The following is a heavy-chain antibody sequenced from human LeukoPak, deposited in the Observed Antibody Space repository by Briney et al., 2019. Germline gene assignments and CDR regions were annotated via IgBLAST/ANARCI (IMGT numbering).Heavy chain of an antibody. CDR1: GYSFTSYW. D-gene: IGHD2-2*01. J-gene: IGHJ4*02. CDR3: ARRDCSSTSCHPFGY. Sequence: GESLKISCKGSGYSFTSYWIGWVRQMPGKGLEWMGIIYPGDSDTRYSPSFQGQVTISADKSISTAYLQWSSLKASDTAMYYCARRDCSSTSCHPFGYWGQGTLVTVSS. CDR2: IYPGDSDT. V-gene: IGHV5-51*01.